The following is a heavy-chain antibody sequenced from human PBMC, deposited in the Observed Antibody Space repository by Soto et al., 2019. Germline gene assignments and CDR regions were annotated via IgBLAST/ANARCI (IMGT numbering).Heavy chain of an antibody. CDR1: GFTFSTYG. V-gene: IGHV3-23*01. J-gene: IGHJ6*03. CDR3: VMFRGRAYYYYYMDV. D-gene: IGHD3-10*02. CDR2: GGSGGST. Sequence: DVQLLESGGGLVQRGGSLRLSCAASGFTFSTYGMTWVRQAPGKGLEWVSYGGSGGSTYYADSVKGRFTISRDTSKNTLDLQVNSLRAEDTAVYYCVMFRGRAYYYYYMDVWGNGTTVIVSS.